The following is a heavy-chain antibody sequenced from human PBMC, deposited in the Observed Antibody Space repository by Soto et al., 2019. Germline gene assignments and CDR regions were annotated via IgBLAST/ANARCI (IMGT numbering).Heavy chain of an antibody. CDR1: GFTFSSYG. CDR3: ARDSGDIVVLTDEDGFDV. CDR2: IWYDGRNK. D-gene: IGHD2-21*02. Sequence: SLRLSCAASGFTFSSYGMHWVRQAPGKGLEWVAVIWYDGRNKYYADSVKGRFTISRDNSKSTLYLQMNSLRDEDTAVYYCARDSGDIVVLTDEDGFDVWGKGTMVIVSS. J-gene: IGHJ3*01. V-gene: IGHV3-33*01.